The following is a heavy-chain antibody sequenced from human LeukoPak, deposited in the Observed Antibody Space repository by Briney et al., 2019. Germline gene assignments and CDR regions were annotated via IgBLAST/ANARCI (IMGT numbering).Heavy chain of an antibody. V-gene: IGHV1-18*01. CDR3: ARVRYDDSSGYYDL. CDR1: GYIFNMFG. D-gene: IGHD3-22*01. CDR2: ISAFNGNT. J-gene: IGHJ4*02. Sequence: PSASVKVSCKAAGYIFNMFGITWVRQAPGQGLEWMGWISAFNGNTNYAQKFQGRVTMTTDTSTSTVYMDLRSLRSDDTAVYYCARVRYDDSSGYYDLWGQGTLVTVSS.